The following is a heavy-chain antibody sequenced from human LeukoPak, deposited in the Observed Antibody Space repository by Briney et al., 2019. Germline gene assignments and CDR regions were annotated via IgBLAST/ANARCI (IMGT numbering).Heavy chain of an antibody. Sequence: GGSLGLSCAASGFTFSTYNMNWVRQAPGKGLEWISYISSSSSTIYYADSVKGRFTISRDNAKNSLYLQMNSLRAEDTAVYYCAVWDAYYYYGMDVWAKGPRSPSP. CDR2: ISSSSSTI. D-gene: IGHD1-26*01. CDR1: GFTFSTYN. CDR3: AVWDAYYYYGMDV. J-gene: IGHJ6*02. V-gene: IGHV3-48*04.